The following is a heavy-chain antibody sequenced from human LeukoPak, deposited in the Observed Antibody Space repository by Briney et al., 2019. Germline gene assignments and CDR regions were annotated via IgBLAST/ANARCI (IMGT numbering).Heavy chain of an antibody. D-gene: IGHD6-6*01. CDR1: GFTFSSYS. CDR3: ARVSAAPYYYYGMDV. V-gene: IGHV3-21*01. CDR2: ISSSSSYI. Sequence: GGSLRLSCAASGFTFSSYSMNWVRQAPGKGLEWVSSISSSSSYIYYADSVEGRFTISRDNAKNSLYLQMNSLRAEDTAVYYCARVSAAPYYYYGMDVWGQGTTVTVSS. J-gene: IGHJ6*02.